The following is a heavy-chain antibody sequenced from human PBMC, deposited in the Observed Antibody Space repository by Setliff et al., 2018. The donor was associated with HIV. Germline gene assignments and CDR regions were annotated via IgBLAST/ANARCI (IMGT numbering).Heavy chain of an antibody. CDR1: GDSVSSDTAA. Sequence: SQTLSLTCAISGDSVSSDTAAWNWIRQSPSRGLEWLGRTYYRSKWYNDYAPSVKSRIGINPDTSKNQFSLQLNSVTPDDTAVYFCARASKYGVRYYFDYWGLGTQVTVSS. D-gene: IGHD4-17*01. J-gene: IGHJ4*02. CDR2: TYYRSKWYN. V-gene: IGHV6-1*01. CDR3: ARASKYGVRYYFDY.